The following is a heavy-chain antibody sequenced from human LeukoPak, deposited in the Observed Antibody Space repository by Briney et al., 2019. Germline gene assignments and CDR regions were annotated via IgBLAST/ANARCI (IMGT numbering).Heavy chain of an antibody. CDR1: GFTFSSYG. D-gene: IGHD3-9*01. CDR2: IWYDGSNK. V-gene: IGHV3-33*01. CDR3: ARGPPLRYFDWLLNY. Sequence: GGSLRLSCAASGFTFSSYGMHWVRQAPGKGLEWVAVIWYDGSNKYYADSVKGRFTISRDNSKNTLYLQMNSLRVEDTAVYYCARGPPLRYFDWLLNYWGQGTLVTVSS. J-gene: IGHJ4*02.